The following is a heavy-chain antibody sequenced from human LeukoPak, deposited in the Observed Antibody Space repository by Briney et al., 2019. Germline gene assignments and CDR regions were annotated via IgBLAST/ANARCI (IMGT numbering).Heavy chain of an antibody. CDR1: GFTFSTFA. V-gene: IGHV3-64D*06. D-gene: IGHD3-16*01. Sequence: PGGSLRLSCSASGFTFSTFAMHWVRQAPGKRLEYVSGINNNGDSTYYSDSVKARLTISRDISKNTLFLQMASLRAEDTAVYYCVKTMMTFGGVIRTDAFDIWGQGTMVIVSS. CDR2: INNNGDST. J-gene: IGHJ3*02. CDR3: VKTMMTFGGVIRTDAFDI.